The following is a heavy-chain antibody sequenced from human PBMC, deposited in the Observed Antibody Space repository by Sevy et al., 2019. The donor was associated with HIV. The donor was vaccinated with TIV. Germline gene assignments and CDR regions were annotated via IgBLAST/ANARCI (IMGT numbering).Heavy chain of an antibody. CDR3: AREPGLHSSGYSGGFDY. CDR2: ISSSGSAI. V-gene: IGHV3-48*03. J-gene: IGHJ4*02. CDR1: GFTFSSYE. D-gene: IGHD3-22*01. Sequence: GGSLRLSCEASGFTFSSYEMNWVRQAPGKGLEWISYISSSGSAIYYPESVKGRFTVSRDNAKNLAYLQMNSLRAEDKAIYYCAREPGLHSSGYSGGFDYWGQGTLVTVSS.